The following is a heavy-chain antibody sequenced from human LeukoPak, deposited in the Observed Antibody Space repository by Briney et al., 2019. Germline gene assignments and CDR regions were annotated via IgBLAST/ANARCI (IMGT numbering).Heavy chain of an antibody. CDR1: GFTFSRNW. CDR2: IKEDGSEK. J-gene: IGHJ6*03. D-gene: IGHD3-3*01. V-gene: IGHV3-7*01. Sequence: PGGSLRLSCAASGFTFSRNWMSWVRQAPGKGLEWVANIKEDGSEKYYVDSVKGRLTISRDNAKNSLYLQMNSLRAEDTAVYYCARVTTIFGVLKYYYYMDVRGKGTTVTVSS. CDR3: ARVTTIFGVLKYYYYMDV.